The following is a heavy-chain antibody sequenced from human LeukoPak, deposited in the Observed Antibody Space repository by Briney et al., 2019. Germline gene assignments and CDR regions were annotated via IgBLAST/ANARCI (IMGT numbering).Heavy chain of an antibody. V-gene: IGHV1-2*06. D-gene: IGHD3-22*01. CDR3: AEYDSSGYSSLSY. J-gene: IGHJ4*02. Sequence: ASVKVSCKASGYTITGYYMHWVRQAPGQGLEWMGRINPNRGGTNYAQKFQGRVTMSRDTSISTAYMELSRLRSDDTAVYYCAEYDSSGYSSLSYWGQGTLVSVSS. CDR1: GYTITGYY. CDR2: INPNRGGT.